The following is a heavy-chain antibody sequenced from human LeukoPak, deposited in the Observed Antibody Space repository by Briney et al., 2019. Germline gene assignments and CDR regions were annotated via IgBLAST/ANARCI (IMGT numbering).Heavy chain of an antibody. V-gene: IGHV1-69*05. Sequence: SVKVSCKASVGTFSSYAISWVRQAPGQGLEGLGGIIPIFGTANYAQKFQGRVTITTDESTSTAYMELSSLRSEDTAVYYCARRKRITMVRGVISGYYMDVWGKGTTVTVSS. CDR3: ARRKRITMVRGVISGYYMDV. J-gene: IGHJ6*03. CDR1: VGTFSSYA. CDR2: IIPIFGTA. D-gene: IGHD3-10*01.